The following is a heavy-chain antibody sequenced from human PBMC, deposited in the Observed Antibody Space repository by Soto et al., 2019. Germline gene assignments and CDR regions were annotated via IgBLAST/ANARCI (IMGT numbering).Heavy chain of an antibody. CDR2: LHYTGTT. D-gene: IGHD2-15*01. J-gene: IGHJ6*02. CDR3: ARDCSGGNCYSRVGNSYHYGMDV. CDR1: GDSVVSPAYW. V-gene: IGHV4-61*08. Sequence: PSETLSLTCPVSGDSVVSPAYWFAWIRQPPWGGLEWIGYLHYTGTTNYNPSLRSRVTIAADTSKNQFSLRLTSVIAADTAVYYCARDCSGGNCYSRVGNSYHYGMDVWGQGTTVTVSS.